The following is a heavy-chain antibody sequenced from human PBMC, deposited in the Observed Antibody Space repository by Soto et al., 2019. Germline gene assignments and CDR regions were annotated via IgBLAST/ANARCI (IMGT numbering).Heavy chain of an antibody. D-gene: IGHD1-1*01. CDR2: INHSGST. V-gene: IGHV4-34*01. Sequence: PSETLSLTCAVYGGSFSGYYWSWIRQPLGKGLEWIGEINHSGSTNYNPSLKSRVTISVDTSKNQFSLKLSSVTAADTAVYYCARVITTPYCYYGMDVWGQGTTVTSP. J-gene: IGHJ6*02. CDR1: GGSFSGYY. CDR3: ARVITTPYCYYGMDV.